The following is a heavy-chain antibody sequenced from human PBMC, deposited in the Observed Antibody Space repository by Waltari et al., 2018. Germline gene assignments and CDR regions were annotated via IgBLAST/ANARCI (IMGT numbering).Heavy chain of an antibody. Sequence: QVQLQESGPGLVKPSQTLSLTCTVSGGSISSGSYYWSWIRQPAGKGLEWIGYIYTSGSTNYNPSLKSRVTISVDTSKNQFSLKLSSVTAADTAVYYCARVLATAAGLYYYYYGMDVRGQGTTVTVSS. CDR2: IYTSGST. D-gene: IGHD6-13*01. J-gene: IGHJ6*02. V-gene: IGHV4-61*09. CDR1: GGSISSGSYY. CDR3: ARVLATAAGLYYYYYGMDV.